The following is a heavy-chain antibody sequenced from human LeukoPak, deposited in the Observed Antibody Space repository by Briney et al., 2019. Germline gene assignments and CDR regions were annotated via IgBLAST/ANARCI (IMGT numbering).Heavy chain of an antibody. CDR2: INSDGSST. J-gene: IGHJ4*02. V-gene: IGHV3-74*01. Sequence: GGSLRLSCAASGFTFNNYWMHWVRQAPGKGLVWVSRINSDGSSTSYADSVKGRFTNSRDNAKNTLHLQMNSLRAEDTAVYYCAKSQTGYSSGWYDYWGQGTLVTVSS. D-gene: IGHD6-19*01. CDR1: GFTFNNYW. CDR3: AKSQTGYSSGWYDY.